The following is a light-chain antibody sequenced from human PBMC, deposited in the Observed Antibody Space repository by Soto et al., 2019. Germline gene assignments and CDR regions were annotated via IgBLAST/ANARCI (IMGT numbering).Light chain of an antibody. CDR2: AAS. Sequence: DIQMTQSPSSLSASIGDRVTITCRASQSVTSNLNWYQQKLGETPKLLMYAASNLQGGVPSRFSGSGSGTEFTLTISSLQPEDFATYYCQQYYSSPYTFGQGTKLEI. V-gene: IGKV1-39*01. CDR1: QSVTSN. J-gene: IGKJ2*01. CDR3: QQYYSSPYT.